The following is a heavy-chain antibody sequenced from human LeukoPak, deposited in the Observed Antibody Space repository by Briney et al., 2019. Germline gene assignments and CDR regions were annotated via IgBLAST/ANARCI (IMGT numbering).Heavy chain of an antibody. Sequence: SETLCLTCAVSGGSISSYYWNWIRRPPGKGLEWIGHTYNSGSTNYNPSLKSRVTISVDTSKNQFSLKLTSVTAADTAVYYCARDGSGSYLNWFDPWGQGTLVTVSS. D-gene: IGHD3-10*01. J-gene: IGHJ5*02. CDR1: GGSISSYY. V-gene: IGHV4-59*01. CDR3: ARDGSGSYLNWFDP. CDR2: TYNSGST.